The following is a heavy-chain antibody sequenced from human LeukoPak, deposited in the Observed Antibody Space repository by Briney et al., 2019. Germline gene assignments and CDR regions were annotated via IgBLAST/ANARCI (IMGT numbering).Heavy chain of an antibody. V-gene: IGHV4-59*01. D-gene: IGHD1-1*01. CDR3: ARDRGTWNDDGFDY. J-gene: IGHJ4*02. CDR2: IYYTGSS. CDR1: GGSISTYY. Sequence: SQTLSLTCTVSGGSISTYYWTWIRLTPGKGLEWIGYIYYTGSSNHNPSLKNRVAISLDTSKNQFSLKLNSVTAADTAIYYCARDRGTWNDDGFDYWGQGTLVTVSS.